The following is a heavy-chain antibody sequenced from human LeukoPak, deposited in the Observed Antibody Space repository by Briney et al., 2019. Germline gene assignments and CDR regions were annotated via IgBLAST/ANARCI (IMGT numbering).Heavy chain of an antibody. CDR2: ISYDGSNK. CDR1: GFTFSSYA. D-gene: IGHD6-19*01. Sequence: GGSLRHSCAASGFTFSSYAMHWVRQAPGKGLEWVAVISYDGSNKYYADSVKGRFTISRDNSKNTLYLQMNSLRAEDTAVYYCARDHYSSGSYWGQGTLVTVSS. J-gene: IGHJ4*02. V-gene: IGHV3-30*04. CDR3: ARDHYSSGSY.